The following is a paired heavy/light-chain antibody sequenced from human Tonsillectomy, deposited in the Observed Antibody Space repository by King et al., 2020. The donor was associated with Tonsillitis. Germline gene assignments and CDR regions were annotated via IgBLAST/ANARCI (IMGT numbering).Heavy chain of an antibody. CDR1: GGSVSSSNYY. V-gene: IGHV4-61*01. Sequence: QVQLQESGPGLVKSSETLSLTCTVSGGSVSSSNYYWSWIRQPPGKGLEWIGYIYYNGSTNYNPSLKSRVTISVDRSKNQFSLKLSSVTAADTAVYYCARDLGDSGGYPFSAYYYGMEVWGQGTTVAVSS. D-gene: IGHD3-22*01. J-gene: IGHJ6*02. CDR2: IYYNGST. CDR3: ARDLGDSGGYPFSAYYYGMEV.
Light chain of an antibody. J-gene: IGLJ3*02. V-gene: IGLV3-25*02. CDR3: QSADSSGSYWV. CDR2: KDT. Sequence: SYELTQPPSVSVSPGQTARITCSGDALPKQYAYWYQRKPGQAPVLVMYKDTERPSGIPERFSGSNSGTTVTLTISGVQAEDEADYYCQSADSSGSYWVFGGGTKLTVL. CDR1: ALPKQY.